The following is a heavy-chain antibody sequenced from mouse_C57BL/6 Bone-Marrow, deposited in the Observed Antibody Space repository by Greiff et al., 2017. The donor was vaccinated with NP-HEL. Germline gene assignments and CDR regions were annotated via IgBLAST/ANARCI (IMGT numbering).Heavy chain of an antibody. J-gene: IGHJ4*01. CDR2: ISSGGSYT. CDR1: GFTFSSYG. CDR3: ARQYYYGRRAMDY. V-gene: IGHV5-6*01. D-gene: IGHD1-1*01. Sequence: EVQLVESGGDLVKPGGSLKLSCAASGFTFSSYGMSWVRQTPDKRLEWVATISSGGSYTYYLDSVKGRFTISRDNAKNTLYLQMSSLKSEDTAMYYCARQYYYGRRAMDYWGQGTSVTVSS.